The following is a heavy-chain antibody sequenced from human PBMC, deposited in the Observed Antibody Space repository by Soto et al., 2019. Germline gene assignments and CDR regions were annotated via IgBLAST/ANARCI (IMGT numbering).Heavy chain of an antibody. CDR2: IYYSGST. Sequence: ASETLSLTCTVSGGSISSGGYYWSWIRQHPGKGLEWIGYIYYSGSTYYNPSLKSRVTVSVDTSKNQFSLKLSSVTAADTAVYYCARQEYYFDYWGQGTLVTVPS. CDR1: GGSISSGGYY. V-gene: IGHV4-31*03. J-gene: IGHJ4*02. CDR3: ARQEYYFDY.